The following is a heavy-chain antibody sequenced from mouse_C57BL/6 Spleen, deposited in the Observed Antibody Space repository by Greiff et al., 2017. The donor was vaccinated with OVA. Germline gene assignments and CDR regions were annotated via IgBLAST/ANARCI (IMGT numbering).Heavy chain of an antibody. Sequence: EVNVVESGGGLVKPGGSLKLSCAASGFTFSSYAMSWVRQTPEKRLEWVATISDGGSYTYYPDNVKGRFTISRDNAKNNLYLQMSHLKSEDTAMYYCAREDGFYYDYEEAYWGQGTLVTVSA. J-gene: IGHJ3*01. CDR2: ISDGGSYT. CDR1: GFTFSSYA. V-gene: IGHV5-4*01. D-gene: IGHD2-4*01. CDR3: AREDGFYYDYEEAY.